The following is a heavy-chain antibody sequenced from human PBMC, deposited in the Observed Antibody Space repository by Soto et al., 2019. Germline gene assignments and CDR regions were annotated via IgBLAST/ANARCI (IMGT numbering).Heavy chain of an antibody. CDR1: GFTVSLNY. V-gene: IGHV3-53*01. CDR3: ARGPSGRSGLTFDY. Sequence: EVQLVESGGGLIQQGGSLRLSCAASGFTVSLNYMSWVRQGPGKGLEWVSVIDSDGRTDYADSVKGRFTISRDNSKNTVYLQMSSLRAEDTAVYYCARGPSGRSGLTFDYWGQGTLVTVSS. D-gene: IGHD6-19*01. J-gene: IGHJ4*02. CDR2: IDSDGRT.